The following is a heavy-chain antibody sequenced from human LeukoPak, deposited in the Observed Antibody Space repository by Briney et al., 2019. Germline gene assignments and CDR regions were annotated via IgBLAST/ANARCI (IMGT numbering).Heavy chain of an antibody. V-gene: IGHV3-7*01. Sequence: GGSLSLSCAATGFTFKNYWMTWVRQAPGKGLDWVATIKHDGREKHYVDSVKGRFAISRDNTNNSLYLEMNGLRAEDTALYFCARSYTASGYYSGVAYWGQGTLVTVSS. J-gene: IGHJ1*01. CDR2: IKHDGREK. CDR3: ARSYTASGYYSGVAY. D-gene: IGHD3-22*01. CDR1: GFTFKNYW.